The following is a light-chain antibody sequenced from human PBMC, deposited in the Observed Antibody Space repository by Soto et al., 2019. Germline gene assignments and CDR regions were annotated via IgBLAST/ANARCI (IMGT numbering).Light chain of an antibody. CDR1: QSVSSSF. V-gene: IGKV3-20*01. Sequence: EIVLTQSPGTLSLSPGERVTLSCRASQSVSSSFLAWYQQKPGQAPRLLIYAASSRATGIPDRFSASGSGTDYTLTISRLEPEDFGVYYCQQYGSSFTFGPGTKVDIK. CDR2: AAS. CDR3: QQYGSSFT. J-gene: IGKJ3*01.